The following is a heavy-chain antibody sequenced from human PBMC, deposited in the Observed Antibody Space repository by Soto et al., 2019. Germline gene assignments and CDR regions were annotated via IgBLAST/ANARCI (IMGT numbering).Heavy chain of an antibody. D-gene: IGHD3-10*01. J-gene: IGHJ4*02. CDR1: GGTFTTYA. CDR2: IPTMFSAS. CDR3: AREVQVHTPAFVY. V-gene: IGHV1-69*19. Sequence: QVQLVQSGAEMKKPGSSVKVSCQSSGGTFTTYAMNWVRQAPGPGPEWMGGIPTMFSASNYAPKFQGRVTITADESTGKSYMQLSSVTSENPALYFCAREVQVHTPAFVYWGQGTLVTVSS.